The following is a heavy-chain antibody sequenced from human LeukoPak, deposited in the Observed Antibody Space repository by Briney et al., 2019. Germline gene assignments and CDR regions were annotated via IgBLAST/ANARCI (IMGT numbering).Heavy chain of an antibody. V-gene: IGHV4-39*07. J-gene: IGHJ3*02. CDR3: ARVKGEGIIAAATDAFDI. CDR2: IYYSGST. CDR1: GGSISSSSYY. Sequence: SETLSLTCTVSGGSISSSSYYWGWIRQPPGKGLEWIGSIYYSGSTYYNPSLKSRVTISVDTSKNQFSLKLSSVTAADTAVYYCARVKGEGIIAAATDAFDIWGQGTMVTVSS. D-gene: IGHD6-13*01.